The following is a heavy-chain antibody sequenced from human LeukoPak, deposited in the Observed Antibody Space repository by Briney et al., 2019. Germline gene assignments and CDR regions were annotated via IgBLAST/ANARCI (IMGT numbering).Heavy chain of an antibody. CDR1: GYTFTNYA. V-gene: IGHV7-4-1*02. D-gene: IGHD3-10*01. J-gene: IGHJ5*02. Sequence: ASVKVSCKASGYTFTNYAMNWVRQAPGQGLEWMGWINTNTGNPTYAQGFTGRFVFSLDTSVSTTYLQITSLKGDDTAVYYCARANLWFGELGWIDPWGQGTQVTVSS. CDR3: ARANLWFGELGWIDP. CDR2: INTNTGNP.